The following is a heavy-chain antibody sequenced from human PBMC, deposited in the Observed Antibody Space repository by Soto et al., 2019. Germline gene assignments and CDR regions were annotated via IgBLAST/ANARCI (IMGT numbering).Heavy chain of an antibody. CDR2: IIPIFGTA. D-gene: IGHD3-3*01. CDR1: GGTFSSYA. V-gene: IGHV1-69*13. Sequence: GASVKVSCKASGGTFSSYAISWVRQAPGQGLEWMGGIIPIFGTANYAQKFQGGVTITANESTSTAYMELSSLRSEDTAVYYCAKRALFGVVSDFDYWGQGTLVTVSS. J-gene: IGHJ4*02. CDR3: AKRALFGVVSDFDY.